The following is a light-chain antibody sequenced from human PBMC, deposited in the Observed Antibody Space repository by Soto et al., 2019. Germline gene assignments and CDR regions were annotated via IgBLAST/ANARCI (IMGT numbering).Light chain of an antibody. CDR2: EVS. Sequence: QSVLTQPPSASGSPGQSVTISCTGTSSDVGGYNSVSWYQQHPGKAPKLMIYEVSKRPSGVPDRFSGSKSGNTASLTVSGLQAEDEADYYCSSYAGSNNLYVFGTGIKVTVL. V-gene: IGLV2-8*01. J-gene: IGLJ1*01. CDR3: SSYAGSNNLYV. CDR1: SSDVGGYNS.